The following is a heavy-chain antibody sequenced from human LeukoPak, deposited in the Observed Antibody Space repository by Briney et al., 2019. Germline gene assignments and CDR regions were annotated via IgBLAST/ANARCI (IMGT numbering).Heavy chain of an antibody. Sequence: SQTLSLTCTVSGGSISSGGYYWSWIRQHPGKGLEWIGYIYYSGSTYYNPSLKSRVTISVDTSKNQFSLKLGSVTAADTAVYYCARGPFPIPTYFDYWGQGTLVTVSS. CDR2: IYYSGST. CDR3: ARGPFPIPTYFDY. J-gene: IGHJ4*02. CDR1: GGSISSGGYY. V-gene: IGHV4-31*03.